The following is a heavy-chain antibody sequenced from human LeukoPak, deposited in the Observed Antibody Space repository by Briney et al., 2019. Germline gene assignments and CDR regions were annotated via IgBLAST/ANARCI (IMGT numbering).Heavy chain of an antibody. CDR1: GFTFSSYS. D-gene: IGHD2-2*01. J-gene: IGHJ6*03. CDR2: ISSSSSTI. CDR3: ARTGYQLLDYYYYYMDV. Sequence: PGGSLRLSCAASGFTFSSYSMNWVRQAPGKGLEWVSYISSSSSTIYYADSVKGRFTISRDNAKNSLYLQMNSLRAEDTAVYYCARTGYQLLDYYYYYMDVWGKGTTVTVSS. V-gene: IGHV3-48*01.